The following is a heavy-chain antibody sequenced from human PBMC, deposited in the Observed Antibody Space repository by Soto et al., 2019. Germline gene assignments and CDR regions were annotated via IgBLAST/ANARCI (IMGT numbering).Heavy chain of an antibody. Sequence: ASVKVSCKASGYTFTGYYMRWVRQAPGQGLEWMGWINPNSGGASYAQKFQGWVTMTRDTSISTAFMELSRLNSDDTAVYYCALGGGTSGLIFLNWFDPWGQGTLVTVSS. CDR2: INPNSGGA. V-gene: IGHV1-2*04. CDR1: GYTFTGYY. CDR3: ALGGGTSGLIFLNWFDP. J-gene: IGHJ5*02. D-gene: IGHD1-1*01.